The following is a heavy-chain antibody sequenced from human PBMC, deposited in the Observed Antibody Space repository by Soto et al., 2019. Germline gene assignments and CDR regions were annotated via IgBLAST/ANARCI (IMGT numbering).Heavy chain of an antibody. Sequence: EVQLLESGGGLVQPGGSLRLSCAASGFTFSSYAMSWVRQAPGKGLEWVSAVSGDGGSTYYADSVKGRFTISRDNSKNTLYLQMNSLRAEDTAVYYCANGDYYGMDVWGQGTTVTVSS. CDR1: GFTFSSYA. CDR3: ANGDYYGMDV. CDR2: VSGDGGST. D-gene: IGHD4-17*01. J-gene: IGHJ6*02. V-gene: IGHV3-23*01.